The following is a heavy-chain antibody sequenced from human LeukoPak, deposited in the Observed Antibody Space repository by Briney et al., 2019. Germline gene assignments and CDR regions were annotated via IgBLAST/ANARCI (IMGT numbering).Heavy chain of an antibody. V-gene: IGHV3-9*01. CDR3: AKELTGTPLAYGMDV. CDR1: GCTISSYD. Sequence: PGGTLRLSCAASGCTISSYDIYWSRKAPRTGLDRVSGMCWNIGSIGYADSVKGRFTSSRDNAKSSLYLQMNSLRAEDTALYYCAKELTGTPLAYGMDVWGQGTTVTVSS. D-gene: IGHD1-20*01. J-gene: IGHJ6*02. CDR2: MCWNIGSI.